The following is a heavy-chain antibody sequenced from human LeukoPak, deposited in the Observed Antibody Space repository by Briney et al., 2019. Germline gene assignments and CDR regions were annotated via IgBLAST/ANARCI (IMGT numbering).Heavy chain of an antibody. J-gene: IGHJ4*02. V-gene: IGHV3-23*01. CDR1: GFTFSSYA. CDR2: ISGSGGST. Sequence: GGSLRLSCAASGFTFSSYAMSWVRQAPGKGLEWVSSISGSGGSTYYADSVKGRFTISRDNAKNSLYLQMNSLRAEDTAVYYCARDGYANAGFDYWGQGTLVTVSS. D-gene: IGHD5-12*01. CDR3: ARDGYANAGFDY.